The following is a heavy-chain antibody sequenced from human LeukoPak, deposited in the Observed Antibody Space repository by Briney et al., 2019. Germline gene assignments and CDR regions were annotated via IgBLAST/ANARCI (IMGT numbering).Heavy chain of an antibody. CDR2: IRYDGSNK. CDR1: GFTFSSYG. Sequence: PGGSLRLSCAASGFTFSSYGMQWVRRAPGKALEWVACIRYDGSNKYYADSVKGRFTITRDNSMNTLYLQMNSLRAEDTAVYYCAGDVAPGGGTSLPGYWGQGTLVTVSS. J-gene: IGHJ4*02. D-gene: IGHD1-1*01. CDR3: AGDVAPGGGTSLPGY. V-gene: IGHV3-30*02.